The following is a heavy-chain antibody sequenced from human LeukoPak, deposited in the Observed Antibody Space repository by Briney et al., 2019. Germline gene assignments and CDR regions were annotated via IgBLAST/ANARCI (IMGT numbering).Heavy chain of an antibody. Sequence: GGSLRLSCAASGFNVNYNYVNWVRQAPGKGLEWVSVIYGGSNIFYADSVRGRFTISRDSSENTVSLQMNSLRVEDTAVYYCAKGKWQLGLGGFDLWGQGTVVTVSS. CDR2: IYGGSNI. V-gene: IGHV3-53*01. J-gene: IGHJ3*01. CDR1: GFNVNYNY. CDR3: AKGKWQLGLGGFDL. D-gene: IGHD4-23*01.